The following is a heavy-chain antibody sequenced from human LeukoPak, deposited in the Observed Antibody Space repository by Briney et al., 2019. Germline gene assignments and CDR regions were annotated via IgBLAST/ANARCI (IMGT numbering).Heavy chain of an antibody. J-gene: IGHJ3*02. D-gene: IGHD3-22*01. CDR1: GFTFSDYY. Sequence: GGSLRLSCAVSGFTFSDYYMSWIRQAPGKGLEWVSYISSSGSTIYYADSVRGRFTISRDNAKNSLYLQMNSLRAEDTAVYYCARALWDYYDSSGPRDGAFDIWGQGTMVTVSS. CDR2: ISSSGSTI. CDR3: ARALWDYYDSSGPRDGAFDI. V-gene: IGHV3-11*01.